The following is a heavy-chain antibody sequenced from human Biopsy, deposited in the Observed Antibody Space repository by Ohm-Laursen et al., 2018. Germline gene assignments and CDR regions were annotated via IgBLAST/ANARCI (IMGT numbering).Heavy chain of an antibody. D-gene: IGHD3-22*01. J-gene: IGHJ3*02. CDR3: ARWTPEYDSSRYYLDAFDI. Sequence: GTLSLTCTVSGGSLSSYYWSWIRQPAGKGLEWIGRIYSSGSTNYNPPLKSRVTLSMDTSKRQFSLKLSFVTAADTAVYYCARWTPEYDSSRYYLDAFDIWGQGTKVTVSS. CDR2: IYSSGST. V-gene: IGHV4-4*07. CDR1: GGSLSSYY.